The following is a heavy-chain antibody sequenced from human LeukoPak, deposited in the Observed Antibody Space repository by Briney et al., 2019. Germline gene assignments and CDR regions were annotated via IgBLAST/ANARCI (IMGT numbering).Heavy chain of an antibody. V-gene: IGHV3-21*01. CDR1: GFTFSSYS. J-gene: IGHJ3*02. D-gene: IGHD1-14*01. CDR2: ISSSSSYI. Sequence: GGSLRLSCAASGFTFSSYSMNWVRQAPGKGLEWVSSISSSSSYIYYADSVKGRFPISRDNAKNSLYLQMNSLRAEDTAVYYCASDRRGAFDIWGQGTMVTVSS. CDR3: ASDRRGAFDI.